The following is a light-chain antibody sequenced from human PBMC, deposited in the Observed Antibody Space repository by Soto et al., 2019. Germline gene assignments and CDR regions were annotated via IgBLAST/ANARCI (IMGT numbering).Light chain of an antibody. CDR3: QQYDSYPVT. J-gene: IGKJ4*01. CDR1: QSISRL. CDR2: GAS. V-gene: IGKV1-5*01. Sequence: DIQMTQSPSTLSAFVGDRVTITCRASQSISRLLAWYQQKPGKAPKFLIYGASSLESGVPSRFSGSGSGTEFTLTISSLQPDDFETYYCQQYDSYPVTFGGGTKVDIK.